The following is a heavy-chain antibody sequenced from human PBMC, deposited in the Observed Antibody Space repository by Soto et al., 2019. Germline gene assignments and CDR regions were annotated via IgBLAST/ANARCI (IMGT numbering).Heavy chain of an antibody. CDR2: IYYSGST. D-gene: IGHD6-6*01. CDR1: GGAISSGGYY. CDR3: ARYNEYSSSPGTYYFAY. J-gene: IGHJ4*02. Sequence: PSETLSLTCTVSGGAISSGGYYWSWIRQHPGKGLEWIGYIYYSGSTYYNPSLKSRVTISVDTSKNQFSLKLSSVTAADTAVYYCARYNEYSSSPGTYYFAYRGQGTLVPVSS. V-gene: IGHV4-31*03.